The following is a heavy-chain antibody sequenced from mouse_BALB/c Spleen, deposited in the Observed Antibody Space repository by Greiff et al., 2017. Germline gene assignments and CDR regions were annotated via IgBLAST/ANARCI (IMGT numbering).Heavy chain of an antibody. CDR1: GYTFTSYW. CDR2: IYPGDGDT. D-gene: IGHD1-1*01. J-gene: IGHJ4*01. V-gene: IGHV1-87*01. CDR3: ARGEDYYGSGAMDY. Sequence: QVQLQQSGAELARPGASVKLSCKASGYTFTSYWMQWVKQRPGQGLEWIGAIYPGDGDTRYTQKFKGKATLTADKSSSTAYMQLSSLASEDSAVYYCARGEDYYGSGAMDYWGQGTSVTVSS.